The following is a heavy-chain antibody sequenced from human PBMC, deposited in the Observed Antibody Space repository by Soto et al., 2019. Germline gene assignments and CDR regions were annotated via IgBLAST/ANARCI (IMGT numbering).Heavy chain of an antibody. Sequence: PSETLSLTCAVSGGSISSGGYSWSWIRQPPGKGLEWIGYIYHSGSTYYNPSLKSRVTISVDRSKNQFSLKLSSVTAADTAVYYCAGQLQAYSNSFDPWGQGTVLSVSS. CDR1: GGSISSGGYS. CDR3: AGQLQAYSNSFDP. J-gene: IGHJ5*02. D-gene: IGHD1-26*01. V-gene: IGHV4-30-2*01. CDR2: IYHSGST.